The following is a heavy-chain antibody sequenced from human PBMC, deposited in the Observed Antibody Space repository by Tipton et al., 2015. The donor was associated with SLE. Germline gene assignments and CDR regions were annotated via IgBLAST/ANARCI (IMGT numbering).Heavy chain of an antibody. CDR1: GGSLNNHF. V-gene: IGHV4-4*07. CDR3: ARVTIAAAGKSLYYFDY. D-gene: IGHD6-13*01. CDR2: VSPSGGT. Sequence: TLSLTCTVSGGSLNNHFCSWIRQSAGKGLEWIGRVSPSGGTNYNPSLKSRVTMSVDTSRNQFSLNLSSLTAADTAVYFCARVTIAAAGKSLYYFDYWGQGTLVTVSS. J-gene: IGHJ4*02.